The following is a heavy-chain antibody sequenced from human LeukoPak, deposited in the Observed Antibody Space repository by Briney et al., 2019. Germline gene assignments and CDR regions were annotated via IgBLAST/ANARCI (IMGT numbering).Heavy chain of an antibody. CDR1: GGSISSSSYY. V-gene: IGHV4-39*01. CDR2: IYYSGST. CDR3: ARHAGDGYNRIQAPIAY. D-gene: IGHD5-24*01. Sequence: SETLSLTCTVSGGSISSSSYYWGWIRQPPGKRLEWIGSIYYSGSTYYNPSPKSRVTISVDTSKNQYSLKLSSVTAADTAVYYCARHAGDGYNRIQAPIAYWGQGTLVTVSS. J-gene: IGHJ4*02.